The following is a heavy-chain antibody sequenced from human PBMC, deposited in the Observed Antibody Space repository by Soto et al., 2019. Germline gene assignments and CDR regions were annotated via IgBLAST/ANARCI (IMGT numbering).Heavy chain of an antibody. D-gene: IGHD3-22*01. Sequence: SETLSLTRTVSGGSISSGSYSWSWIRQPPGKGLEWIGYIFHGGTTYYNPSLKSRVTISVDRSKSQFSLRLSSVTASDTAMYYCARGPYDSTGYFSAFDIWGQGTMVTVSS. V-gene: IGHV4-30-2*01. CDR1: GGSISSGSYS. CDR2: IFHGGTT. J-gene: IGHJ3*02. CDR3: ARGPYDSTGYFSAFDI.